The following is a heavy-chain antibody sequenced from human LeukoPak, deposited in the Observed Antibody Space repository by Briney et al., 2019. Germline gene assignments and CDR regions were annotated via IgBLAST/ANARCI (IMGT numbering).Heavy chain of an antibody. CDR1: GFTVSSNY. CDR2: IYSGGST. J-gene: IGHJ4*02. D-gene: IGHD6-19*01. Sequence: GGSLRLSCAASGFTVSSNYMSWVRQAPGKGLEWVSVIYSGGSTYYADSVKGRFTISRDNSKNTLYLQMNSLRAEDTAVYYCARDMVAVAGTVDYWGQGTLVTVSS. V-gene: IGHV3-66*02. CDR3: ARDMVAVAGTVDY.